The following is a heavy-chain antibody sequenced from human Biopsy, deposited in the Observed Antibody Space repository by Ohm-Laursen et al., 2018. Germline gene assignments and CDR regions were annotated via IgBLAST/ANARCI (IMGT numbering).Heavy chain of an antibody. J-gene: IGHJ6*02. CDR1: GGSISSDY. CDR2: IYYSGST. CDR3: ARATNSTGWPYYYFYGVDV. D-gene: IGHD2/OR15-2a*01. Sequence: TLSLTCPVSGGSISSDYWSWIRQTPGKGLEWIGYIYYSGSTNYNPSLKSRVTISVDTSKNQFSLRLNSVTAADTAVYYCARATNSTGWPYYYFYGVDVWGQGTTVTVSS. V-gene: IGHV4-59*01.